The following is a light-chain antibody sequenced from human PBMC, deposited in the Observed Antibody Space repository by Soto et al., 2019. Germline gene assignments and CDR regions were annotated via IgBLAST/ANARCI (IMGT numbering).Light chain of an antibody. CDR2: GAS. CDR3: QQYVWSPPFT. V-gene: IGKV3-20*01. CDR1: QTIDNNH. J-gene: IGKJ3*01. Sequence: EIVLTQSPGTLSLSPVERATLSCRASQTIDNNHLAWYQQKPGQAPRLLFYGASTRATGIPDRFSGSGSGTDFTLTISRLEPDDFAVYYCQQYVWSPPFTFGPGTKVDIK.